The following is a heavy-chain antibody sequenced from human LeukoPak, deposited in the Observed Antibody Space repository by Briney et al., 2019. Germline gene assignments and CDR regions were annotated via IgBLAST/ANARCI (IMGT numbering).Heavy chain of an antibody. D-gene: IGHD6-19*01. CDR2: IVVGSGNT. CDR1: GFAFTSSA. Sequence: GTSVKVSCKASGFAFTSSAMQWVRQARGQRLEWIGWIVVGSGNTNYAQKFQERVTITRDMSTSTAYMELSSLRSEDTAVYYCAAVSPFHDSGWYYFDYWGQGTLVTVSS. J-gene: IGHJ4*02. V-gene: IGHV1-58*02. CDR3: AAVSPFHDSGWYYFDY.